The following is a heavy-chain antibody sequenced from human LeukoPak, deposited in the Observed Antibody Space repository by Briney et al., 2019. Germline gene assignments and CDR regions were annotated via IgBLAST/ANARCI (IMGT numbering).Heavy chain of an antibody. Sequence: GGSLRLSCAASGFTVSSNYMSWVRQAPGKGLEWVSAISGSGGSTYYADSVKGRFTISRDNSKNTLYLQMNSLRAEDTAVYYCAKSFTVAYGDEFDYWGQGTLVTVSS. V-gene: IGHV3-23*01. D-gene: IGHD4-17*01. CDR2: ISGSGGST. J-gene: IGHJ4*02. CDR1: GFTVSSNY. CDR3: AKSFTVAYGDEFDY.